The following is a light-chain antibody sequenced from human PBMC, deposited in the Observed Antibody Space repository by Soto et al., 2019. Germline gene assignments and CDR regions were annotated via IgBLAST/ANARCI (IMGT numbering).Light chain of an antibody. J-gene: IGLJ2*01. CDR3: QSYDRSLSVV. Sequence: AVVTQPPSVSGAPGQRVTISCTGSSSNIGAGYDVHWYQQLPGTAPKLLIYDNNNRPSGVPGRFSGSKSGTSASLAITGLQAEDEADYYCQSYDRSLSVVFGGGTKLTVL. CDR1: SSNIGAGYD. CDR2: DNN. V-gene: IGLV1-40*01.